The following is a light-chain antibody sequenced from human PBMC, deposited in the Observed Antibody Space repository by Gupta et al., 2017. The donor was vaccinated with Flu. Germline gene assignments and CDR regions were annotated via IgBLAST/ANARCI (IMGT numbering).Light chain of an antibody. V-gene: IGKV1-5*03. Sequence: VGERVTITSRASQSISSWLSWYQQKPGKAPKLLIYKASTLESGVPSRFSGSGFGTEFTLTISRLQPDDFATYYCQEYNSYWAFGQGTKVEIK. J-gene: IGKJ1*01. CDR1: QSISSW. CDR3: QEYNSYWA. CDR2: KAS.